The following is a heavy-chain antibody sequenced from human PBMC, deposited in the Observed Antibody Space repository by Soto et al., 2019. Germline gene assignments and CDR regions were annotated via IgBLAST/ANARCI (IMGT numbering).Heavy chain of an antibody. CDR3: ARPMGLGSSFDC. CDR1: GGSFSGYY. Sequence: QVQLQQWGAGLLKPSETLSLTCAVYGGSFSGYYWSWIRQPPGKGLEWIGEINHSGSTNYNPSLKSRATISVDTSKTQFSLQLSSVTAADTAVYYCARPMGLGSSFDCWGQGTLVTVSS. CDR2: INHSGST. V-gene: IGHV4-34*01. D-gene: IGHD3-16*01. J-gene: IGHJ4*02.